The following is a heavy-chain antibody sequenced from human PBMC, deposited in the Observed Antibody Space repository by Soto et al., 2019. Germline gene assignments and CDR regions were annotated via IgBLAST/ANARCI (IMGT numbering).Heavy chain of an antibody. J-gene: IGHJ3*02. V-gene: IGHV3-33*01. Sequence: GGSLRLSCAASGFTFSSYGMHWVRQAPGKGLEWVAVIWYDGSNKYYADSVKGRFTISRDNSKNTLYLQMNSLRAEDTAVYYCARDQIDGGPSVESAFDIWGQGTMVTVSS. CDR3: ARDQIDGGPSVESAFDI. D-gene: IGHD2-15*01. CDR1: GFTFSSYG. CDR2: IWYDGSNK.